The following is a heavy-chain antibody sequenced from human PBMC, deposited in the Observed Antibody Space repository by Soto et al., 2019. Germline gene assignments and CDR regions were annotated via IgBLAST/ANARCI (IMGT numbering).Heavy chain of an antibody. CDR3: PRQGLPYRSSGYYYRMDA. J-gene: IGHJ6*02. V-gene: IGHV5-51*01. Sequence: PGESLKISCEGSGFSLNTYWIAWVRQMPGKGLEWMGAIFPGDSDTRYRPSFEGQVNISADRSSSTAFLHWNSLKVSDSAVYFCPRQGLPYRSSGYYYRMDAWGRGTTVPVS. CDR2: IFPGDSDT. CDR1: GFSLNTYW. D-gene: IGHD6-6*01.